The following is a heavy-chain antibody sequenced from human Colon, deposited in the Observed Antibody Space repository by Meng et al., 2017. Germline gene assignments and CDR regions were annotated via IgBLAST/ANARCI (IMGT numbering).Heavy chain of an antibody. CDR3: AKATSYSSSSSFAN. D-gene: IGHD6-6*01. Sequence: SLKISCAASGFTFDDYAMHWVRQAPGKGLEWVSGINWNGNSIAYADSVKGRFTISRDNANNSLHLQMNSLRPEDTALYYCAKATSYSSSSSFANWGQGTLVTVSS. CDR1: GFTFDDYA. CDR2: INWNGNSI. V-gene: IGHV3-9*01. J-gene: IGHJ4*02.